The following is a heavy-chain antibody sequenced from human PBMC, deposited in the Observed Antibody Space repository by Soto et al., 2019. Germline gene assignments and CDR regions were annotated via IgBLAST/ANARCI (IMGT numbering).Heavy chain of an antibody. J-gene: IGHJ5*02. Sequence: GASVKVSCKASGYCFIDHYLHWVRQAPGQGLEWMGWINPNNGATSFAQKFKYRVIMTRDTSISSIYMELSGLTSDDAAVYYCARAPLIIPHLTILGEASPGVLDHWGQGTLVTVSS. CDR1: GYCFIDHY. CDR2: INPNNGAT. D-gene: IGHD3-3*01. CDR3: ARAPLIIPHLTILGEASPGVLDH. V-gene: IGHV1-2*02.